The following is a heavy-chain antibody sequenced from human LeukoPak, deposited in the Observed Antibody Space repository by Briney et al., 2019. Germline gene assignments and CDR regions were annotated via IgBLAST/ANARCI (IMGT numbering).Heavy chain of an antibody. CDR3: AREAYSSGGFDY. CDR1: GDSVSSNSVT. CDR2: TYYRSKWYN. V-gene: IGHV6-1*01. Sequence: SQTLSLTCAISGDSVSSNSVTWNWIRQSPSRGLEWLGRTYYRSKWYNNYAVSVKSRITINPDISKNQFSLQLNSVTPEDTAVYYCAREAYSSGGFDYWGQGTLVTVSS. D-gene: IGHD6-19*01. J-gene: IGHJ4*02.